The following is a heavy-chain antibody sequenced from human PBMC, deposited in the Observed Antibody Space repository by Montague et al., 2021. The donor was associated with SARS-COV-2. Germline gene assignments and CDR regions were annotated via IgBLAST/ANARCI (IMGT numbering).Heavy chain of an antibody. CDR3: ARDSPNSSGYYVYFDL. Sequence: SETLSLTCTVSGGSIGSHYWSWIRQPPGKGLEWIGYVYYSGSTNYNPSLKSRVTISVDTSKSRFSLKLKSVTSADTAVYYCARDSPNSSGYYVYFDLWGRGTLVTVSS. J-gene: IGHJ2*01. V-gene: IGHV4-59*11. CDR2: VYYSGST. CDR1: GGSIGSHY. D-gene: IGHD3-22*01.